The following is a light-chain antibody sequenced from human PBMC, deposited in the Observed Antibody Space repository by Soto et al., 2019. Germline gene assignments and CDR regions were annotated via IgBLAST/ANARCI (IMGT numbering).Light chain of an antibody. CDR2: ADD. CDR3: SSYAGRTSIV. V-gene: IGLV2-23*01. CDR1: SSDIGSYNL. J-gene: IGLJ2*01. Sequence: QSVLTQPASVSGSPGQSLTISCTATSSDIGSYNLVSWYQQLPGKAPQVIIYADDRRPSGISTRFSGSKSGNTASLTISGLQAEDEADYYCSSYAGRTSIVFGGGTQLTVL.